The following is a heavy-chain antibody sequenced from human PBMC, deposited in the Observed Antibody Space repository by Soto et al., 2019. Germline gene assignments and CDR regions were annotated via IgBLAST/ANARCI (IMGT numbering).Heavy chain of an antibody. CDR2: INTYNGNT. V-gene: IGHV1-18*01. Sequence: QVQLVQSGAEVKKPGASVKVSCKASAYTFTNYGISWVRQAPGQGLEWMGWINTYNGNTNYAQKLQGRVTMTTDTSTNTAYMELRSLRSDDTAVYYCARGVGSGSYYNQYNWFDPWGQGTLVTVSS. J-gene: IGHJ5*02. D-gene: IGHD3-10*01. CDR3: ARGVGSGSYYNQYNWFDP. CDR1: AYTFTNYG.